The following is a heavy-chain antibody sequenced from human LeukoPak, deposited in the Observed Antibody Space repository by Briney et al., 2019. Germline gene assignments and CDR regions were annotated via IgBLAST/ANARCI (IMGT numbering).Heavy chain of an antibody. CDR3: AKDVVVPAAPLNWFDP. J-gene: IGHJ5*02. Sequence: GGSLRLSCAASGLTFSSYAMSWVRQAPGKGLEWVSAISGSGGSTYYADSVKGRFTISRDNSKSTLYLQMNSLRAEDTAVYYCAKDVVVPAAPLNWFDPWGQGTLVTVSS. CDR1: GLTFSSYA. V-gene: IGHV3-23*01. CDR2: ISGSGGST. D-gene: IGHD2-2*01.